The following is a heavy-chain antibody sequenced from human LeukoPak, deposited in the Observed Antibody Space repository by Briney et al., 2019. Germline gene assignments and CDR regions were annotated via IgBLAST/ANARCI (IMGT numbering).Heavy chain of an antibody. Sequence: SETLSLTCTVSGGSISSYYWSWIRQPAGKGLEWIGRIYTSGSTNYNPSLKSRVTMSVDTSKNQFSLKLSSVTAADTAVYYCARGVVVAATPYHDPYDYWGQGTLVTVSS. CDR3: ARGVVVAATPYHDPYDY. J-gene: IGHJ4*02. CDR1: GGSISSYY. CDR2: IYTSGST. V-gene: IGHV4-4*07. D-gene: IGHD2-15*01.